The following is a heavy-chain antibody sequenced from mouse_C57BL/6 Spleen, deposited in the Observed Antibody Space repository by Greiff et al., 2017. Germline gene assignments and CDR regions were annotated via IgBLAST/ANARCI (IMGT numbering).Heavy chain of an antibody. CDR1: GFSLSTFGMG. J-gene: IGHJ3*01. V-gene: IGHV8-8*01. CDR3: ARPYDYDEETWFAY. Sequence: ESGPGILQPSQTLSLTCSFSGFSLSTFGMGVGWIRQPSGKGLEWLAHIWWDDDKYYNPALKSRLTISKDTSKNQVFLKIANVDTADTATYYCARPYDYDEETWFAYWGQGTLVTVSA. CDR2: IWWDDDK. D-gene: IGHD2-4*01.